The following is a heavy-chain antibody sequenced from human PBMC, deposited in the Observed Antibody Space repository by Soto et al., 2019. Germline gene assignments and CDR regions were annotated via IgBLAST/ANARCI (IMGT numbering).Heavy chain of an antibody. CDR3: ARQDYDYVWGSYRYNAFDI. J-gene: IGHJ3*02. Sequence: GESLKISCKGSGYSFTSYWIGWVRQMPGKGLEWMGIIYPGDFDTRYSPSFQGQVTISADKSNSTAYLQWSSLKASDTAMYYCARQDYDYVWGSYRYNAFDIWGQGTMVTVSS. V-gene: IGHV5-51*01. CDR2: IYPGDFDT. D-gene: IGHD3-16*02. CDR1: GYSFTSYW.